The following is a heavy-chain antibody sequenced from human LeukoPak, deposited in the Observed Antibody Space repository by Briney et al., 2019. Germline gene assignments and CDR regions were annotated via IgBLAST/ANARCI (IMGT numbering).Heavy chain of an antibody. CDR3: AREGMATTNFDY. J-gene: IGHJ4*02. CDR2: IIPILGTA. CDR1: GGTFSSYA. V-gene: IGHV1-69*04. Sequence: SVKVSCKASGGTFSSYAISWVRQAPGQGLEWMGRIIPILGTANYAQKFQGRVAITADKSTSTAYMELSSLRSEDTAVYYCAREGMATTNFDYWGQGTLVTVSS. D-gene: IGHD5-24*01.